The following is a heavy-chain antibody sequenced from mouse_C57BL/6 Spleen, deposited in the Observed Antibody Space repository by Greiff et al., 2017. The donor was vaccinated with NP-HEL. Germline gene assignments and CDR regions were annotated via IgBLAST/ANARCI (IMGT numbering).Heavy chain of an antibody. CDR2: ISSGGDYI. CDR3: TRVNFPGAMDY. Sequence: DVMLVESGEGLVKPGGSLKLSCAASGFTFSSYAMSWVRQTPEKRLEWVAYISSGGDYIYYADTVKGRFTISRDNARNTLYLQMSSLKSEDTAMYYCTRVNFPGAMDYWGQGTSVTVSS. CDR1: GFTFSSYA. J-gene: IGHJ4*01. V-gene: IGHV5-9-1*02.